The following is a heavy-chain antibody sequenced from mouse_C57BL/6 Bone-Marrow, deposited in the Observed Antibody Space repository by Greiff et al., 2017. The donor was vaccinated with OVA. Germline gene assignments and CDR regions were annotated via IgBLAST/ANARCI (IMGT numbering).Heavy chain of an antibody. J-gene: IGHJ2*01. V-gene: IGHV1-50*01. CDR1: GYTFTSYW. D-gene: IGHD1-1*01. Sequence: QVQLQQPGAELVKPGASVKLSCKASGYTFTSYWMQWVKQRPGQGLEWIGEIDTSDSYTNYNQKFKGKATLTVDTSSSTAYMQLSSLTSEDSAVYYCARRGITTVVATDYWGQGTTLTVSS. CDR2: IDTSDSYT. CDR3: ARRGITTVVATDY.